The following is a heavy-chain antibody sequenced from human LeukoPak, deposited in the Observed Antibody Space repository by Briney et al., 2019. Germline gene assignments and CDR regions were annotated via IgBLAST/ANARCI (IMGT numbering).Heavy chain of an antibody. CDR2: IHTSGST. CDR3: ARATEAHSWRTRYYDYYMDV. CDR1: GVSISSYY. Sequence: SETLSLTCTVSGVSISSYYWSWIRQPAGKGLEWIGRIHTSGSTNYNPSLKSRVTISVDTSKNQFSLKLSSVTAADTAVYYCARATEAHSWRTRYYDYYMDVWGKGTTVTVSS. D-gene: IGHD6-13*01. V-gene: IGHV4-4*07. J-gene: IGHJ6*03.